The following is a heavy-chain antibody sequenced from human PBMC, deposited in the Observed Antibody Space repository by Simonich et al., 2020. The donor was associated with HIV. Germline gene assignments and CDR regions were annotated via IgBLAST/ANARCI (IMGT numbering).Heavy chain of an antibody. D-gene: IGHD1-1*01. V-gene: IGHV1-3*01. CDR3: ARLGTAPDYYYGMDV. CDR1: GYTFTSSA. CDR2: INAGNGNT. J-gene: IGHJ6*02. Sequence: QVQLVQSGAEVKKPGASVKVSCKASGYTFTSSAMHWVHQAPGQRLEWMGWINAGNGNTKYSQEFHDRVTITKDTSASTLYMELSSLRSEDTAVYYCARLGTAPDYYYGMDVWGQGTTVTVSS.